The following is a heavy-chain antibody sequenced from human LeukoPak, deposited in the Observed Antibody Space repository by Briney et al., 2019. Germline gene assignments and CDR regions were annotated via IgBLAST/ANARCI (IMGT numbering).Heavy chain of an antibody. V-gene: IGHV4-39*01. J-gene: IGHJ4*02. CDR2: IYYSGST. CDR1: GGSISSSSYY. D-gene: IGHD6-13*01. Sequence: SETLSLTCTVSGGSISSSSYYWGWIRQPPGKGLEWIGSIYYSGSTYYNPSLKSRVTISVDTSKNQFSLKLSSVTAADTAVYYCASQGLSSSWYIDYWGQGTLVTVSS. CDR3: ASQGLSSSWYIDY.